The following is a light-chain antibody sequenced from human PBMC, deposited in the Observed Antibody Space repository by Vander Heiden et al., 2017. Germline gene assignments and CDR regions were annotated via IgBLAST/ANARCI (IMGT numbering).Light chain of an antibody. Sequence: DIVMTQSPLSLPVTPGEPASISCRSSQSLLHSNGYNYLDWYLQKPGQSPQLLIYLGSNRASGVPDRFSGSGSGTDFTLKISRGEAEDVGVYYCMQALQTPRTFGQRTKVEIK. J-gene: IGKJ1*01. CDR1: QSLLHSNGYNY. CDR3: MQALQTPRT. V-gene: IGKV2-28*01. CDR2: LGS.